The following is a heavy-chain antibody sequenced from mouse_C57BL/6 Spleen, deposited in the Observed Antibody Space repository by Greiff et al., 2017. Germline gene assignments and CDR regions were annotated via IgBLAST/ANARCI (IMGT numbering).Heavy chain of an antibody. D-gene: IGHD2-4*01. Sequence: QVQLKQPGAELVRPGSSVKLSCKASGYTFTSYWMHWVKQRPIQGLEWIGNIDPSDSETHYNQKFKDKATLTVDKSSSTAYMQLSSLTSEDSAVYYCARHDYDVGYAMDYWGQGTSVTVSS. CDR1: GYTFTSYW. CDR2: IDPSDSET. V-gene: IGHV1-52*01. J-gene: IGHJ4*01. CDR3: ARHDYDVGYAMDY.